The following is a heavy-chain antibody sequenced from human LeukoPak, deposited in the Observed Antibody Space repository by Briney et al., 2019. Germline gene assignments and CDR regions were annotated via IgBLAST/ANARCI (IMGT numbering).Heavy chain of an antibody. Sequence: PGGSLRLSCAASGFTFSSYSMNWVRQAPGKGLEWVSYIINSGTTIYYADSVKGRFTISRDNAKNSLYLQMNSLRVDVTAVYYCARAPITMVRGVINHYYYGMDVWGQGTTVTVSS. CDR2: IINSGTTI. V-gene: IGHV3-48*04. J-gene: IGHJ6*02. CDR1: GFTFSSYS. CDR3: ARAPITMVRGVINHYYYGMDV. D-gene: IGHD3-10*01.